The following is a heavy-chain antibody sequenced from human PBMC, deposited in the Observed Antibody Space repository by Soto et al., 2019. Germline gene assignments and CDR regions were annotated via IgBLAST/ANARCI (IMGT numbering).Heavy chain of an antibody. Sequence: GGSLRLSCAASGFTFSSYAMHWVRQAPGKGLEWVAVISYDGSNKYYADSVKGRFTISRDNSKNTLYLQMNSLRAEDTAVYYCARSASIFLALDYWGQGNLVTVSS. CDR2: ISYDGSNK. CDR3: ARSASIFLALDY. D-gene: IGHD4-4*01. V-gene: IGHV3-30-3*01. J-gene: IGHJ4*02. CDR1: GFTFSSYA.